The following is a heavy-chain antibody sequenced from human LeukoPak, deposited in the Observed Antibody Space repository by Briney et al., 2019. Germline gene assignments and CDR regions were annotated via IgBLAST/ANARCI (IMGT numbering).Heavy chain of an antibody. V-gene: IGHV3-23*01. CDR1: GFTLSSYA. CDR2: ISGSGGST. J-gene: IGHJ4*02. D-gene: IGHD3-16*02. CDR3: AKCRVWGSYRSAFDY. Sequence: AGGSLRLSCAASGFTLSSYAMSWVRHAPGKGLEWVSAISGSGGSTYYADSVKGRLTISRDNSKNTLYLKMSSLRAEDTAVYYGAKCRVWGSYRSAFDYWGQGTLVTVSS.